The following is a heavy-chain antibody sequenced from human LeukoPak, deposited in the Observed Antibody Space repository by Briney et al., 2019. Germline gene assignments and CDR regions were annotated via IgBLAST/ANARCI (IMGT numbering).Heavy chain of an antibody. CDR1: GGSISSYY. Sequence: SETLSLTCTVSGGSISSYYWSWIQQPAGKGLEWIVRIYTSGSTNYNPSLKSRVTMSVDTSKNQFSLKLSSVTAADTAVYYCARGGLVHAFDIWGQGTMVTVSS. V-gene: IGHV4-4*07. CDR3: ARGGLVHAFDI. CDR2: IYTSGST. D-gene: IGHD6-19*01. J-gene: IGHJ3*02.